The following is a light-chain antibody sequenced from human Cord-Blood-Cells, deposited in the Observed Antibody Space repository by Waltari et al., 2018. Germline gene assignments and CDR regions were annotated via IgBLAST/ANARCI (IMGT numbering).Light chain of an antibody. CDR3: QQYDNLPYT. J-gene: IGKJ2*01. V-gene: IGKV1-33*01. Sequence: DIQMTQSPSSLSASVGDRVTITCQASQDISNYLNWSQQKPGKAPKLLIYDASNLETGVPSRFSGIGAGTDFTFTISSLQPEDIATYYCQQYDNLPYTFGQGTKLEIK. CDR1: QDISNY. CDR2: DAS.